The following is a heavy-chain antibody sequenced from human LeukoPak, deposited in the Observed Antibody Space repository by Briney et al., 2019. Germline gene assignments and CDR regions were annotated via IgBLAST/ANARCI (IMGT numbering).Heavy chain of an antibody. Sequence: PGGSLRLSCAASGFTFSSYSMNWVRQAPGKGLERVSYISSSSSTIYYADSVKGRFTISRDNAKNSLYLQMNSLIAEDTAVYYCARVTTEGGMDVWGQGTTVTVSS. CDR1: GFTFSSYS. CDR2: ISSSSSTI. J-gene: IGHJ6*02. D-gene: IGHD2-21*02. V-gene: IGHV3-48*04. CDR3: ARVTTEGGMDV.